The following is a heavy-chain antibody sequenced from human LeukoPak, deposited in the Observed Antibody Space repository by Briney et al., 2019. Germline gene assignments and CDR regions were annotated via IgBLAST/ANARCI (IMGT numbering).Heavy chain of an antibody. J-gene: IGHJ4*02. V-gene: IGHV1-2*04. D-gene: IGHD3-3*01. CDR1: GYTFTGYY. CDR3: ARGGANNYYDFWSGYYTDNFDY. CDR2: INPNSGGT. Sequence: ASVKVSCKASGYTFTGYYMHWVRQAPGQGLEWMGWINPNSGGTNYAQKFQGWVTMTRDTSISTAYMELSRLRSDDTAVYYCARGGANNYYDFWSGYYTDNFDYWGQGALVTVSS.